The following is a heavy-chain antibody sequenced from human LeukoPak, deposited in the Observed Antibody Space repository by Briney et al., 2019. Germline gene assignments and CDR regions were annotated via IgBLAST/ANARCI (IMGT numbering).Heavy chain of an antibody. CDR3: ARDPYSYGIWFNFWYFDL. J-gene: IGHJ2*01. CDR1: GFTFSSYE. V-gene: IGHV3-30-3*01. D-gene: IGHD5-18*01. Sequence: QAGGSLRLSCAASGFTFSSYEMNWVRQAPGKGLEWVAVISYDGSNKYYADSVKGRFTISRDNSKNTLYLQMNSLRAEDTAVYYCARDPYSYGIWFNFWYFDLWGRGTLVTVSS. CDR2: ISYDGSNK.